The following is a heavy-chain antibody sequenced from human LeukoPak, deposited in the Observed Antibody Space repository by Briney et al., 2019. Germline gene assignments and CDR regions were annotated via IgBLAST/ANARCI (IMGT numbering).Heavy chain of an antibody. J-gene: IGHJ4*02. V-gene: IGHV1-2*02. CDR1: GYTFTGYY. D-gene: IGHD6-13*01. CDR3: AREGGEIAAAGIDY. CDR2: ISPNSGGT. Sequence: ASVKVSCKASGYTFTGYYMHWVRQAPGQGLEWMGWISPNSGGTNYAQKFQGRVTITRDTSASTAYMELSSLRSEDTAVYYCAREGGEIAAAGIDYWGQGTLVTVSS.